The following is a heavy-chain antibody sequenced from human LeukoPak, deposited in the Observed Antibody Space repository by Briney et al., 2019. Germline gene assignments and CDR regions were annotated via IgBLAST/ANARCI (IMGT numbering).Heavy chain of an antibody. J-gene: IGHJ4*02. D-gene: IGHD2-15*01. V-gene: IGHV4-34*01. Sequence: SETLSLTCAVYGGSFSVYYWSWIRQPPGKGLEWIGEINHSGSTNYNPSLKSRVTISVDTSKNQFSLKLSSVTAADTAVYYCARSRAVRGRYCSGGSCYSEFGYWGQGTLVTVSS. CDR3: ARSRAVRGRYCSGGSCYSEFGY. CDR1: GGSFSVYY. CDR2: INHSGST.